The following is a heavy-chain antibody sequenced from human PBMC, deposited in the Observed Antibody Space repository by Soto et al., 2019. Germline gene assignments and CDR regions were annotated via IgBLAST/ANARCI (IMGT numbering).Heavy chain of an antibody. V-gene: IGHV3-7*01. CDR1: GFTLDDYG. J-gene: IGHJ4*02. D-gene: IGHD3-22*01. Sequence: GGSLRLSCEASGFTLDDYGMSWVRQAPGKGLEWVANINQDGSERYYVDSVKGRFTISRDNSKNTLYLQRNSLRADDTAVYYCARSAPYYPLDYWGQGTLVTVPQ. CDR2: INQDGSER. CDR3: ARSAPYYPLDY.